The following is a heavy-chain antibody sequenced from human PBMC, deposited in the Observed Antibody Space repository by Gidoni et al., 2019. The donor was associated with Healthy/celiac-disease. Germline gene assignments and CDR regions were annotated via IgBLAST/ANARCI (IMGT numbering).Heavy chain of an antibody. Sequence: QVQLVQSGAGVTQPGSSVKVSCKAFVGTFRCHAISWVRQAPGQGLEWMGGIIPIFGTANYAQKFQGRVTITAHKSTSTAYMELSSLRSEDTAVYYCARGAVEMATISEMSYWYFDLWGRGTLVTVSS. V-gene: IGHV1-69*06. CDR2: IIPIFGTA. CDR1: VGTFRCHA. J-gene: IGHJ2*01. D-gene: IGHD5-12*01. CDR3: ARGAVEMATISEMSYWYFDL.